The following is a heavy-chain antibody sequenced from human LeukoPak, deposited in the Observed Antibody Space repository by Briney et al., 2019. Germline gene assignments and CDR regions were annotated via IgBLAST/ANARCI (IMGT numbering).Heavy chain of an antibody. CDR1: GGSISSYY. CDR3: ARDEIGYCSSTSCYPPHWFDP. Sequence: SETLSLTCTVSGGSISSYYWSWIRQPPGKGLEWIGYIYYGGSTNYNPSLKSRVTISVDSSKDQFSLKLSSVTAADTAVYYCARDEIGYCSSTSCYPPHWFDPWGQGTLVTVSS. D-gene: IGHD2-2*01. CDR2: IYYGGST. J-gene: IGHJ5*02. V-gene: IGHV4-59*01.